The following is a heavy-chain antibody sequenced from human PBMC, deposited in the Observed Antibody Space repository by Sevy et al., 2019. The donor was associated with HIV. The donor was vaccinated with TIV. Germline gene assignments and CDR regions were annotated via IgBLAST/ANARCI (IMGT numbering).Heavy chain of an antibody. D-gene: IGHD3-3*01. CDR3: ARLLYYAFWSGYYSEGGDAFDI. V-gene: IGHV4-39*01. J-gene: IGHJ3*02. Sequence: SETLSLTCTVSGGSISSSSYYWGWIRQPPGKGLEWIGSIYYSGSTYYNPSLKSRVTISVDTSKNQFSLKLSSVTAADTAVYYCARLLYYAFWSGYYSEGGDAFDIWGQGTMVTVSS. CDR2: IYYSGST. CDR1: GGSISSSSYY.